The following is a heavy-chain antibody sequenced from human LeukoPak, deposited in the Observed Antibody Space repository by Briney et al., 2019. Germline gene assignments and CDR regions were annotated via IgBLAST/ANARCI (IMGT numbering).Heavy chain of an antibody. V-gene: IGHV1-2*02. CDR2: INPNSGGT. J-gene: IGHJ3*02. Sequence: ASVKVSCKASGYTFTGCYMHWVRQAPGQGLEWMGWINPNSGGTNYAQKFQGRVTMTRDTSISTAYMELSRLRSDDTAVYYCASAYYDYDWGSYRHGAFDIWGQGTMVTVSS. CDR1: GYTFTGCY. CDR3: ASAYYDYDWGSYRHGAFDI. D-gene: IGHD3-16*02.